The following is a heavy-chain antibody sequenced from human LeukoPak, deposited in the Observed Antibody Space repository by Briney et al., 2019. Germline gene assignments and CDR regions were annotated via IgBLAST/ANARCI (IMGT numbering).Heavy chain of an antibody. CDR3: AKDHRQEAYSGRPTVAFGY. J-gene: IGHJ4*02. D-gene: IGHD1-26*01. V-gene: IGHV3-30*02. CDR2: IRYDGSNK. Sequence: PGGSLRLSCAASGFTFSSYGMHWVRQAPGKGLEWVAFIRYDGSNKYYADSVKGRFTISRDNSKNTLYLQMNSLRAEDTAVYYCAKDHRQEAYSGRPTVAFGYWGQGTLVTVSS. CDR1: GFTFSSYG.